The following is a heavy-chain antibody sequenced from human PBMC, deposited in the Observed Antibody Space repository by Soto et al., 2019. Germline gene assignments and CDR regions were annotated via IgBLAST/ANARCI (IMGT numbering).Heavy chain of an antibody. CDR2: IFSNDEK. V-gene: IGHV2-26*01. CDR3: ARIKSSIAAAGERVNWFYP. Sequence: QVTLKESGPVLVKPTETLTLTCTVSGFSLSNARMGVSWIRQPPGKALEWLAHIFSNDEKSYSTSLKSRLTISKDTSKSQVVLTMTNMDPVDTATYYCARIKSSIAAAGERVNWFYPWGQGTLVTVAS. CDR1: GFSLSNARMG. D-gene: IGHD6-13*01. J-gene: IGHJ5*02.